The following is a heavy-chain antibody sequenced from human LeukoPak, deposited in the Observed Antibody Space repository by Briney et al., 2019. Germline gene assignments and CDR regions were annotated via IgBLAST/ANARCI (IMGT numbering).Heavy chain of an antibody. CDR3: ARVSVTMVRGVIRPNYGMGV. V-gene: IGHV1-2*02. CDR1: GYTFTGYY. CDR2: INPNSGGT. J-gene: IGHJ6*02. Sequence: ASVKVSCKASGYTFTGYYMHWVRQAPGQGLEWMGWINPNSGGTNYAQKFQGRVTMTRDTSISTAYMELSRLRSDDTAVYYCARVSVTMVRGVIRPNYGMGVWGQGTTVTVSS. D-gene: IGHD3-10*01.